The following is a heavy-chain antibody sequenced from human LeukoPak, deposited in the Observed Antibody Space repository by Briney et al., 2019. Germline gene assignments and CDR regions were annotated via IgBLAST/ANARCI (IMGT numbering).Heavy chain of an antibody. CDR1: GGSISSPY. CDR3: ARDGYYDVFDY. CDR2: IYYSGST. V-gene: IGHV4-59*11. D-gene: IGHD3-22*01. J-gene: IGHJ4*02. Sequence: SETLSLTCTVSGGSISSPYWSWIRQPPGKGLEWIGYIYYSGSTNYNPSLKSRVTISVDTSKNQFSLKLSSVTAADTAVYYCARDGYYDVFDYWGQGTLVTVSS.